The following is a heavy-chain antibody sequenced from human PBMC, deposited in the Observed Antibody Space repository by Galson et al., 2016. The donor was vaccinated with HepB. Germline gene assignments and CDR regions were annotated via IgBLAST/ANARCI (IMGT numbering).Heavy chain of an antibody. Sequence: SLRLSCAASGFTFTTYTMNWVRQAPGQGLEWVSGISSYGRDTYYTDSVKGRFIISRDTSTNTVYLQVNSLRADDTAVYYCGRTTYTSGDYWGQGTLVTVS. V-gene: IGHV3-23*01. CDR1: GFTFTTYT. J-gene: IGHJ4*02. D-gene: IGHD1-1*01. CDR2: ISSYGRDT. CDR3: GRTTYTSGDY.